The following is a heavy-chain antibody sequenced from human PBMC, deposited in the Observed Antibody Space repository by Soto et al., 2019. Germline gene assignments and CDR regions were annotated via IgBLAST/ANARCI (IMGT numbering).Heavy chain of an antibody. CDR1: GGSISSYY. CDR2: IYYSGST. D-gene: IGHD4-17*01. V-gene: IGHV4-59*01. CDR3: ARATTTSDDYYYGMDV. J-gene: IGHJ6*02. Sequence: PSETLSLTCPVSGGSISSYYWSWIRQPPGKGLEWIGYIYYSGSTNYNPSLKSRVTISVDTSKNQFSLKLTSVTAADTAVYYCARATTTSDDYYYGMDVWGQGTTVTVSS.